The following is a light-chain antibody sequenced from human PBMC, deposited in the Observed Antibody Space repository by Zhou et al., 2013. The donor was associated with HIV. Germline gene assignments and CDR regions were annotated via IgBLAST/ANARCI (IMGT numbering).Light chain of an antibody. V-gene: IGKV3-20*01. CDR3: QQYAGSLGGCS. J-gene: IGKJ2*04. CDR2: GAS. CDR1: QSVSSSY. Sequence: EIVLTQSPGTLSLSPGERASLSCRASQSVSSSYLAWYQQKPGQAPRLLIYGASTRATGIPDRFSGSGSGTDFTLTISRLEPEDFAVYYCQQYAGSLGGCSFGQGTKLXIK.